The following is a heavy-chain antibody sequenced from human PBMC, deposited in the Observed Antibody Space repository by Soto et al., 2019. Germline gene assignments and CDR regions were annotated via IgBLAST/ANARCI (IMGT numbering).Heavy chain of an antibody. Sequence: PSETLSLTCTVSGGSLSSYYWSWIRQPPGEGLEWIGYIYYSVSTNYNPSLKSRVAISVDTSKNQFSLKLSSVTAADTAVYYCARAPHFTNWGAYNGFDPGGRGTLVNVPS. V-gene: IGHV4-59*01. CDR1: GGSLSSYY. D-gene: IGHD7-27*01. CDR3: ARAPHFTNWGAYNGFDP. CDR2: IYYSVST. J-gene: IGHJ5*02.